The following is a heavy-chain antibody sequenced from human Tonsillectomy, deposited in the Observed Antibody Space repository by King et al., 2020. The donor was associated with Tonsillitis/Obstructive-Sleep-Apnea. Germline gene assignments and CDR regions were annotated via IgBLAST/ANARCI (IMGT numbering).Heavy chain of an antibody. CDR1: GFTFSSYE. Sequence: VQLVGSGGGLVQPGGSLRLSCAASGFTFSSYEMNWVRQAPGKGLEWVSYISSSGSIIYYTDSVKGRFTISRNNAKNSLYLQMNSLRAEDTAVYYCARVGLDDFWSGHYDFAFDIWGQGTMVSVSS. D-gene: IGHD3-3*01. V-gene: IGHV3-48*03. J-gene: IGHJ3*02. CDR2: ISSSGSII. CDR3: ARVGLDDFWSGHYDFAFDI.